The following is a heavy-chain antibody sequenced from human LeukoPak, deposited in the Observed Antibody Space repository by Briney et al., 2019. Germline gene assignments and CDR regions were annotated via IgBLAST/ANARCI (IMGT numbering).Heavy chain of an antibody. CDR2: IYTSGST. CDR3: ARDLPTLIAAASI. J-gene: IGHJ3*02. Sequence: SETLSLTCTVSGGSISSGSYYWSWIRQPAGKGLEWIGRIYTSGSTNYNPPLKSRVTISVDTSKNQFSLKLSSVTAADTAVYYCARDLPTLIAAASIWGQGTMVTVSS. CDR1: GGSISSGSYY. V-gene: IGHV4-61*02. D-gene: IGHD6-13*01.